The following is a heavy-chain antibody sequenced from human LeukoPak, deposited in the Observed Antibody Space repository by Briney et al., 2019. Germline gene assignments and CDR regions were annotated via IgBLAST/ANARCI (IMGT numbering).Heavy chain of an antibody. CDR1: GFTFSSYG. CDR3: ARDQFSDFWSGHQDYYYYYMDD. V-gene: IGHV3-33*01. D-gene: IGHD3-3*01. J-gene: IGHJ6*03. Sequence: LRLSCAASGFTFSSYGMHWVRQAPGKGLAWVAVIWYDGSNKYYADSVKGRFTISRDNSKNTLYLQMNSLRAEDTAVYYCARDQFSDFWSGHQDYYYYYMDDWGKGTTVTVSS. CDR2: IWYDGSNK.